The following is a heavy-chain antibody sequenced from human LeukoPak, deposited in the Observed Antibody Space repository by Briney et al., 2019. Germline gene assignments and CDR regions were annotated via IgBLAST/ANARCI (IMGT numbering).Heavy chain of an antibody. CDR2: IYYSRSQ. D-gene: IGHD6-13*01. Sequence: DTLSLTCTVSGRFISSYYGSWIRRPRGKGLECIGYIYYSRSQNYHPSLKSRVTISVDTSKNQFSLKLSSVTAADTAVYYCARLYSSSLGRVFDYWGQGTLVTVSS. V-gene: IGHV4-59*07. CDR3: ARLYSSSLGRVFDY. J-gene: IGHJ4*02. CDR1: GRFISSYY.